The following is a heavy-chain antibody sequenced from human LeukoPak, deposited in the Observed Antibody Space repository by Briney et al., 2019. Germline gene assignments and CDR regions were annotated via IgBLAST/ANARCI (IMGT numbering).Heavy chain of an antibody. CDR3: TTDPVRVLWFGELLWVDY. CDR2: IRKRLDSYST. D-gene: IGHD3-10*01. CDR1: GFTFNDHY. V-gene: IGHV3-72*01. J-gene: IGHJ4*02. Sequence: GGSLRLSCAGSGFTFNDHYMDWVRQAPGKGLEWVGRIRKRLDSYSTEYGASVKGRFTISRDDSKNTLYLQMNSLKTEDTAVYYCTTDPVRVLWFGELLWVDYWGQGTLVTVSS.